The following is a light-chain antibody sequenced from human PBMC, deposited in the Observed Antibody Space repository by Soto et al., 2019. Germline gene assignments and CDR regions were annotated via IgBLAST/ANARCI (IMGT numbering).Light chain of an antibody. J-gene: IGKJ4*01. Sequence: DIQMTQSPSSLSASVGEGVTITCQSSGDISNYLNWYQQKPGKAPKLLIYDASNLETGVPSRFSGSGSGTDFTFTISILQPEDIATYHCQQYDNLPLTFGGGTKVEIK. V-gene: IGKV1-33*01. CDR3: QQYDNLPLT. CDR1: GDISNY. CDR2: DAS.